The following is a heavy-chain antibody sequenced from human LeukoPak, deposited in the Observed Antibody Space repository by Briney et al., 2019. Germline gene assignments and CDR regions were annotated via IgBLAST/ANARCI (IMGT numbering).Heavy chain of an antibody. CDR2: IDWDDDK. Sequence: ESGPTLVNPTQTLTLTCTFSGFSLSTSGMCVSWIRQPPGKALEWLARIDWDDDKYYSTSLKTRLTISKDTSKNQVVLTMTNMDPVDTATYYCARSPRRRELLPERYYYYMDVWGKGTTVTVSS. J-gene: IGHJ6*03. CDR1: GFSLSTSGMC. CDR3: ARSPRRRELLPERYYYYMDV. V-gene: IGHV2-70*11. D-gene: IGHD1-26*01.